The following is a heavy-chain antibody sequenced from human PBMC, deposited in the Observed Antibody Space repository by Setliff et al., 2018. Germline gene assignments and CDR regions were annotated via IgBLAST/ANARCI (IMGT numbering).Heavy chain of an antibody. J-gene: IGHJ6*02. V-gene: IGHV3-11*04. CDR2: ISGSGGII. Sequence: GGSLRLSCAASGFTFSDYYMTWIRQAPGKGLEWISYISGSGGIIKYADSVKGRFTISRDNAKKSLYLQMNIVRAEDTAVYYCVIWFRELLYDYYGMDVWGQGTTVTVSS. CDR1: GFTFSDYY. D-gene: IGHD3-10*01. CDR3: VIWFRELLYDYYGMDV.